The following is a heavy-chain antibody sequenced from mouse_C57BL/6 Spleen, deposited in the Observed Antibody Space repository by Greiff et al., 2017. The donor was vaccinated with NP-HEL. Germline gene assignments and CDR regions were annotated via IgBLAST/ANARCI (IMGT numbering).Heavy chain of an antibody. D-gene: IGHD2-5*01. Sequence: QVQLQQSGPGLVQPSQSLSITCTVSGFSLTSYGVHWVRQSPGKGLEWLGLIWSGGSTDYNAAFISRLSISKDNSKSQVFFKMNSLQADDTAIYYCARAYYSNYSYAMDYWGQGTSVTVSA. J-gene: IGHJ4*01. CDR3: ARAYYSNYSYAMDY. CDR1: GFSLTSYG. CDR2: IWSGGST. V-gene: IGHV2-2*01.